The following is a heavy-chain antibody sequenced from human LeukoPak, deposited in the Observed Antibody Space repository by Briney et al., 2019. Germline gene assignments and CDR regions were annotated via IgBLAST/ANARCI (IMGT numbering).Heavy chain of an antibody. V-gene: IGHV3-7*03. J-gene: IGHJ4*02. CDR3: ATPLDYRDSRGFHQGGD. D-gene: IGHD3-22*01. Sequence: QSGGSLRLSCAASGFTYSGHWMTWVRQAPGKGLEWVANIKEDGSKKNYVDSVKGRFTISRDNAKASLYLQMTSLRAEDTAIYYCATPLDYRDSRGFHQGGDWGQGTLVTVSS. CDR2: IKEDGSKK. CDR1: GFTYSGHW.